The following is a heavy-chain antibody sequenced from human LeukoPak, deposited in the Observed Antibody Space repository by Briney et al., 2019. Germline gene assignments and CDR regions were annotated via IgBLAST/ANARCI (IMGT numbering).Heavy chain of an antibody. J-gene: IGHJ3*02. V-gene: IGHV3-53*05. CDR2: IYSGANT. Sequence: GGSLRLSCAASGFTVSSNYMSWVRQAPGKGLEWVSIIYSGANTYYTDSVKGRFTISRDNSKNTLYLQMNNMRTEDTAVYYCAREALEWSPPDIWGQGTTVTVSS. CDR3: AREALEWSPPDI. D-gene: IGHD3-3*01. CDR1: GFTVSSNY.